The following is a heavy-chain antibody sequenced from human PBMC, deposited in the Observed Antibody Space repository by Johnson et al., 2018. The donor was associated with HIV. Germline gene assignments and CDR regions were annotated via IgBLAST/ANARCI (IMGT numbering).Heavy chain of an antibody. CDR1: GLTFSSYW. Sequence: DVQVVESGGGLVQPGGSLRLSCAASGLTFSSYWMSWVRQAPGKGLEWVANINQDGSEKYYVDSVKGRFTISRDNAKNSLYLQMNSLRAEDTAVYYCAAGDDFDIWGQGTMVTVSS. CDR3: AAGDDFDI. V-gene: IGHV3-7*05. CDR2: INQDGSEK. J-gene: IGHJ3*02.